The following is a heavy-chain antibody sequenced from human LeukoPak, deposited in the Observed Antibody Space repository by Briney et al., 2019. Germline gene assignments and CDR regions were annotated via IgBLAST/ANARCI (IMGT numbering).Heavy chain of an antibody. CDR3: AGRRGRYGEFDY. J-gene: IGHJ4*02. CDR1: GGSFSGYY. CDR2: INHSGST. V-gene: IGHV4-34*01. Sequence: SETLSLTCAVYGGSFSGYYWSWIRQPPGKGLEWIGEINHSGSTNYNPSLKSRVTTSVDTSKNQFSLKLSSVTAADTAVYYCAGRRGRYGEFDYWGQGTLVTVSS. D-gene: IGHD4-17*01.